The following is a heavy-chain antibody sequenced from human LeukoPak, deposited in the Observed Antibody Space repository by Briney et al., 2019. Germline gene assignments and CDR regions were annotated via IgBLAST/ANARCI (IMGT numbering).Heavy chain of an antibody. J-gene: IGHJ4*02. CDR2: TGGSDDNT. CDR3: TKDLMTGFSSGWYIAY. CDR1: GFSFNGYA. D-gene: IGHD6-19*01. Sequence: GGSLRLSCEGSGFSFNGYAMSWVRQAPGKGLEWVAVTGGSDDNTHYADSVKGRFTISRDNSANRLFLQMNSLRPDDSALYYCTKDLMTGFSSGWYIAYWGPGTLVSVSS. V-gene: IGHV3-23*01.